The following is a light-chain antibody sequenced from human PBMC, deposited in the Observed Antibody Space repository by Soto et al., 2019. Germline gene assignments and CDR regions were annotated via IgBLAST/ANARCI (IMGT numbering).Light chain of an antibody. Sequence: DIQMTQSPSSLSASVGDRVTITCQASQDISNYLNWYQQKPGKAPKLLIYDASNLETGVPSRFSGSGSGTDFTFTISSLQPEGIATYYCQQYDNPNLTVTFGGGTKVEIK. CDR2: DAS. J-gene: IGKJ4*01. CDR1: QDISNY. CDR3: QQYDNPNLTVT. V-gene: IGKV1-33*01.